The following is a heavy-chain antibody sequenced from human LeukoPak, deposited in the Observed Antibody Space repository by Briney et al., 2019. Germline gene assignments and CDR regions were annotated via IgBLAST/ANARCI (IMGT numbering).Heavy chain of an antibody. CDR3: ARADGDYGVWSNWYFDL. CDR2: INPNSGGT. Sequence: ASVKVSCKASGYTFTGYYMHWVRQAPGQGLEWMGWINPNSGGTNYAQKFQGRVTMTRDTSISTAYMELSRLRSDDTAVYYCARADGDYGVWSNWYFDLWGRGTLVTVSS. D-gene: IGHD4-17*01. CDR1: GYTFTGYY. J-gene: IGHJ2*01. V-gene: IGHV1-2*02.